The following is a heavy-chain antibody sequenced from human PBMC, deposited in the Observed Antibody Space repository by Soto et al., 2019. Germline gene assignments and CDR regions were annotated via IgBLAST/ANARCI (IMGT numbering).Heavy chain of an antibody. CDR1: GFTFSSYA. Sequence: GGSLRLSCAASGFTFSSYAMSWVRQAPGKGLEWVSAISGSGGSTYYADSEKGRFTISRDNSKNTLYLQMNSLRAEDTAVYYCAKDHVYDFWSGYYTLYYYGMDVWGQGTTVTVSS. CDR3: AKDHVYDFWSGYYTLYYYGMDV. D-gene: IGHD3-3*01. V-gene: IGHV3-23*01. J-gene: IGHJ6*02. CDR2: ISGSGGST.